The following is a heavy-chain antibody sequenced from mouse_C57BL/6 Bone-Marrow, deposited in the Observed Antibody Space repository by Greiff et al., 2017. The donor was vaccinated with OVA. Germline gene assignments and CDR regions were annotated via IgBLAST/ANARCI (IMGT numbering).Heavy chain of an antibody. V-gene: IGHV1-26*01. Sequence: GYTFTDYYMNWVKQSHGKSLEWIGDINPNNGGTSYNQKFKGKATLTVDKSSSTAYMELRSLTSEDSAVYYCARCHYYGSSPFDYWGQGTTLTVSS. CDR1: GYTFTDYY. CDR3: ARCHYYGSSPFDY. CDR2: INPNNGGT. J-gene: IGHJ2*01. D-gene: IGHD1-1*01.